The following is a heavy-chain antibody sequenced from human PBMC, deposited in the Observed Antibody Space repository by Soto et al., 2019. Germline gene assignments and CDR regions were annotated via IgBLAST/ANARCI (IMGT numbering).Heavy chain of an antibody. CDR3: ARDRTYCGGDCYSNWFDP. V-gene: IGHV1-69*13. D-gene: IGHD2-21*02. CDR2: IIPIFGTA. J-gene: IGHJ5*02. CDR1: GGTFSSYA. Sequence: GASVKVSCKASGGTFSSYAISWVRQAPGQGLEWMGGIIPIFGTANYAQKFQGRVTITADESTSTAYMELSSLRSEDTAVYYCARDRTYCGGDCYSNWFDPWGKGTLVTVSS.